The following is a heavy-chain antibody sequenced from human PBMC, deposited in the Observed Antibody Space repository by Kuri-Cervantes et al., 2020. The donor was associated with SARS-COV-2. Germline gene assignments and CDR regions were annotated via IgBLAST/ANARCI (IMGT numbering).Heavy chain of an antibody. D-gene: IGHD2-15*01. J-gene: IGHJ6*04. V-gene: IGHV4-61*09. CDR1: GVSVSGGTYY. CDR3: ARLSSGVDV. CDR2: LDTSGST. Sequence: LRLSCAVAGVSVSGGTYYWSWIRQPAGKGLEWIGHLDTSGSTTYNPSLKSRVTISVDTSKNQVSLRLTSATAADTAVYYCARLSSGVDVWGKGTTVTVSS.